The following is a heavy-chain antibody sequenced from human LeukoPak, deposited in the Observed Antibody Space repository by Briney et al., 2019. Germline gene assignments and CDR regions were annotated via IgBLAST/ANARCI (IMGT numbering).Heavy chain of an antibody. Sequence: GGSLRLSCAASGFTFSSYSMNWVRQAPGKGLEWVAVIWYDGSNKYYADSVKGRFTISRDNSKNTLYLQMNSLRAEDTAVYYCARDQAEHSSWLLAYGMDVWGQGTTVTVSS. J-gene: IGHJ6*02. V-gene: IGHV3-33*08. CDR3: ARDQAEHSSWLLAYGMDV. CDR1: GFTFSSYS. D-gene: IGHD6-13*01. CDR2: IWYDGSNK.